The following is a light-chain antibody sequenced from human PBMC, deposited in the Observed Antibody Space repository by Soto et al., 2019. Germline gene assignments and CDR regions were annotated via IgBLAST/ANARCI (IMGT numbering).Light chain of an antibody. Sequence: EIVLTQSPGTLSLSPGERVTLSCRASQSVGDNYLAWYRQKPGQAPRILIYGASHSATGIPDRFSGSGSGTDFTLTISRLEPEDFAVYYCQHYGSSPPFTFGPVTKVEIK. J-gene: IGKJ3*01. CDR2: GAS. V-gene: IGKV3-20*01. CDR1: QSVGDNY. CDR3: QHYGSSPPFT.